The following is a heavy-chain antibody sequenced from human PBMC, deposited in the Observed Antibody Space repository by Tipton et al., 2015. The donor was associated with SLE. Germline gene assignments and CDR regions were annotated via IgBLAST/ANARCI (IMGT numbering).Heavy chain of an antibody. CDR3: AAGESLAAAGTDY. J-gene: IGHJ4*02. V-gene: IGHV1-46*01. Sequence: QLVQSGAEVKKPGASVKVSCKASGYTFTSYYMHWVRQAPGQGLEWMGMINPSGGSTSYAQKFQGRVSMTRDTSTSTVYMELSSLRSEDTAVYYCAAGESLAAAGTDYWGQGTLVTVSS. CDR1: GYTFTSYY. CDR2: INPSGGST. D-gene: IGHD6-13*01.